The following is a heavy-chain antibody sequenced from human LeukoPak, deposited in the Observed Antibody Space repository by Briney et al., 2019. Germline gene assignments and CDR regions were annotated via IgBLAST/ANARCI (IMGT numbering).Heavy chain of an antibody. CDR3: VRLYDSSGYTNWLDP. J-gene: IGHJ5*02. D-gene: IGHD3-22*01. Sequence: SETLSLTCTVSGGSISSHYWSWIRQPPGKGLEWIGYIYYSGSTKYNPSLKSRVTISVDTSENQFSLKLSSVTAADTAVYYCVRLYDSSGYTNWLDPWGQGTLVTVSS. CDR1: GGSISSHY. V-gene: IGHV4-59*11. CDR2: IYYSGST.